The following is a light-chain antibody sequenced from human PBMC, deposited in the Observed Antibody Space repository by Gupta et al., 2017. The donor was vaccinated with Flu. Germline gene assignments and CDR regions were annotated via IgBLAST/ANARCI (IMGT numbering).Light chain of an antibody. CDR3: SAYAGANTWV. V-gene: IGLV2-11*01. CDR1: NSDVGAYTY. J-gene: IGLJ3*02. Sequence: QSALTQPRSVSGSPGQSVTISCTGTNSDVGAYTYVSWYQQHTGKAPKLILYDVYKRPSGVPDRFSASKSGRTASLNISGLQAEDEADYHCSAYAGANTWVFGGGTKLTVL. CDR2: DVY.